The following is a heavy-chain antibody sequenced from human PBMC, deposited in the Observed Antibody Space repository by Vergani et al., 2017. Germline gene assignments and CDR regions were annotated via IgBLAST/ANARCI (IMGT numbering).Heavy chain of an antibody. Sequence: EVQLLESGGGLVQPGGSLRLSCAASGFTFSSYAMSWVRQAPGKGLEWVSAISGSGGSTYYADSVKGRFTISRDNSKNTLYLQMNSLRAEDTAVYYCAQDTDFWSGSTYYFDYWGQGTLVTVSS. J-gene: IGHJ4*02. CDR2: ISGSGGST. D-gene: IGHD3-3*01. CDR1: GFTFSSYA. CDR3: AQDTDFWSGSTYYFDY. V-gene: IGHV3-23*01.